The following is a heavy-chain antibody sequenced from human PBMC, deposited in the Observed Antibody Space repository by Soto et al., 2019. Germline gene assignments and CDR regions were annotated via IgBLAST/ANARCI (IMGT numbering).Heavy chain of an antibody. Sequence: QVQLVESGGGVVQSGRSLRLSCEASGFTFRDYAMHWVRQAPGKGLEWVAAIPSDGSAQHYADSVKGRFSISRDNSKNTLSLQMNSLRPEDAALYYCARAVAGQVRSAWTWLDYWGQGTLVTVSS. CDR3: ARAVAGQVRSAWTWLDY. CDR2: IPSDGSAQ. V-gene: IGHV3-30-3*01. J-gene: IGHJ4*02. D-gene: IGHD1-1*01. CDR1: GFTFRDYA.